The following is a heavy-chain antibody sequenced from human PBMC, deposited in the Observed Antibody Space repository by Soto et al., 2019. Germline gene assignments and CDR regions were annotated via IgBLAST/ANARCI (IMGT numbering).Heavy chain of an antibody. V-gene: IGHV3-74*01. CDR2: INSDGSST. Sequence: EVQLVESGGGLVQPGGSLRLSCAASGFTFSSYWMHWVRQAPGKGLVWVSRINSDGSSTSYADSVKGRFTISRDNAKNTLYLQMNSLRAEDTAVYYCAYEDSGYDYDAFDIWGQGTMVTVSS. D-gene: IGHD5-12*01. CDR3: AYEDSGYDYDAFDI. J-gene: IGHJ3*02. CDR1: GFTFSSYW.